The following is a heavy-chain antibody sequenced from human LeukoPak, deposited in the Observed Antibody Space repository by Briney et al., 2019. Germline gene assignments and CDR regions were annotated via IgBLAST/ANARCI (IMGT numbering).Heavy chain of an antibody. D-gene: IGHD1-26*01. CDR3: AKGLGGTYKKDAFDI. Sequence: GGSLRLSCAASGFTFDDYAMHWARQAPGKGLEWVSGISWNSGSIGYADSVKGRFTISRDNAKNSLYLQMNSLRAEDTALYYCAKGLGGTYKKDAFDIWGQGTMVTVSS. V-gene: IGHV3-9*01. CDR1: GFTFDDYA. J-gene: IGHJ3*02. CDR2: ISWNSGSI.